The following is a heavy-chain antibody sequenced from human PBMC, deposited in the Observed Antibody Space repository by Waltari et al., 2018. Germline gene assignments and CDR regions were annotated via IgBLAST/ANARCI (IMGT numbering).Heavy chain of an antibody. CDR3: ARDLLDDYVWGSYRYGAFDI. J-gene: IGHJ3*02. CDR1: GGTFSSYA. Sequence: QVQLVQSGAEVKKPGSSVKVSCKASGGTFSSYAISWVRQAPGQGLEGMGGNIPIFGTANYPQKCQGRVTMTADESTSTAYMELSSLRSEDTAVYYCARDLLDDYVWGSYRYGAFDIWGQGTMVTVSS. CDR2: NIPIFGTA. D-gene: IGHD3-16*02. V-gene: IGHV1-69*01.